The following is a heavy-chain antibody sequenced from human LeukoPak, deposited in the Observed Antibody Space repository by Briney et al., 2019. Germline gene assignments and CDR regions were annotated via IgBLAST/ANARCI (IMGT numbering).Heavy chain of an antibody. CDR3: AREPYDIYYYYMDV. CDR2: IYYSGST. CDR1: GGSISSSSYY. V-gene: IGHV4-39*07. J-gene: IGHJ6*03. D-gene: IGHD3-9*01. Sequence: PSETLSLTCTVSGGSISSSSYYWGWIRQPPGKGLEWIGSIYYSGSTYYNPSLKSRVTISVDTSKNQFSLKLSSVTAADTAVYYCAREPYDIYYYYMDVWGKGTTVTISS.